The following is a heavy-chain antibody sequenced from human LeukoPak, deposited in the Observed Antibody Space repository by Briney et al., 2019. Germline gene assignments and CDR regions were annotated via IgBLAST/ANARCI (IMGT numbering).Heavy chain of an antibody. CDR1: RFTFSSYA. V-gene: IGHV3-23*01. CDR3: AKESNRRSSWYYFDY. CDR2: ISGSGGST. D-gene: IGHD6-13*01. Sequence: GGSLRLSCAASRFTFSSYAMSWVRQAPGKGLEWVSAISGSGGSTYYADSVKGRFTISRDNSKNTLYLQMNSLRAEDTAVYYCAKESNRRSSWYYFDYWGQGTLVTVSS. J-gene: IGHJ4*02.